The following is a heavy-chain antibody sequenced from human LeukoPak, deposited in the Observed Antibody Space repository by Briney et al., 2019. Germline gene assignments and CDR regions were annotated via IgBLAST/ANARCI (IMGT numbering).Heavy chain of an antibody. Sequence: GGSLRLSCAASGFTFRSYGMHWVRQAPGKGLEWVAIIWYDGSNKYYADSVKGRITISRDNSKNTLYLQMNSLRAEDTAVYYCATVRGCGGDCYYIAYWGQGTLVTVSS. V-gene: IGHV3-33*01. CDR1: GFTFRSYG. D-gene: IGHD2-21*02. CDR3: ATVRGCGGDCYYIAY. J-gene: IGHJ4*02. CDR2: IWYDGSNK.